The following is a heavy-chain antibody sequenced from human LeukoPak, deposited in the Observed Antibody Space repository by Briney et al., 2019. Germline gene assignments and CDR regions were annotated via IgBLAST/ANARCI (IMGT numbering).Heavy chain of an antibody. CDR3: ARLGDRSGGTYFDS. V-gene: IGHV3-33*01. CDR2: IWYDGSNK. CDR1: GFTFSSYG. D-gene: IGHD6-19*01. Sequence: GRSLRLSCAASGFTFSSYGMHWVRQAPGKGLEWVAVIWYDGSNKYYADSVKGRFTISRDNSKNTLYLQMNSLRAEDTAVYYCARLGDRSGGTYFDSWGQGTLVTVSS. J-gene: IGHJ4*02.